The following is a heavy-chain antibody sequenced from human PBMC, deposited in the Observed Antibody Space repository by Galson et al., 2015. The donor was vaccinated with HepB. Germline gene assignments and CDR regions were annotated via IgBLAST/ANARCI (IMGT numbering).Heavy chain of an antibody. D-gene: IGHD2-2*02. CDR2: VSYDGNNK. CDR3: AKDRCSSTTCFTDYYFHY. Sequence: SLRLSCAASGFTVSNYGMHWVRQAPGKGLEWVAVVSYDGNNKYYADSVKGRFTISRDIPRNTLFLQINSLRPDDTAVYYCAKDRCSSTTCFTDYYFHYWGQGTLVTVSS. V-gene: IGHV3-30*18. J-gene: IGHJ4*02. CDR1: GFTVSNYG.